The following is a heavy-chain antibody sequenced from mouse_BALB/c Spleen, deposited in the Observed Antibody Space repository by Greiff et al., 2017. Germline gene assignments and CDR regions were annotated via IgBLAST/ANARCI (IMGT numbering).Heavy chain of an antibody. CDR3: ARLGITTAWFAY. J-gene: IGHJ3*01. D-gene: IGHD2-4*01. CDR1: GYAFSSYW. Sequence: QVQLQQSGAELVRPGSSVKISCKASGYAFSSYWMNWVKQRPGQGLEWIGQIYPGDGDSNYNGKVKGKATLTADKSSSTAHMQLSSLTSEDSAVYFCARLGITTAWFAYWGQGTLVTVSA. CDR2: IYPGDGDS. V-gene: IGHV1-80*01.